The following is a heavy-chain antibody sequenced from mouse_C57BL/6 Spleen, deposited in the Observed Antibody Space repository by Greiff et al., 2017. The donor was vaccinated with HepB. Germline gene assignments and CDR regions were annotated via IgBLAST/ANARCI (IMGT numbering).Heavy chain of an antibody. D-gene: IGHD1-1*01. J-gene: IGHJ1*03. Sequence: QVQLQQPGAELVKPGASVKMSCKASGYTFTSYWITWVKQRPGQGLEWIGDIYPGSGSTNYNEKFKSKATLTVDTSSSTAYMQLSSLTSEDSAVYYCARRIDTVVYWYFAVWGTGTTVTVSS. CDR3: ARRIDTVVYWYFAV. CDR2: IYPGSGST. V-gene: IGHV1-55*01. CDR1: GYTFTSYW.